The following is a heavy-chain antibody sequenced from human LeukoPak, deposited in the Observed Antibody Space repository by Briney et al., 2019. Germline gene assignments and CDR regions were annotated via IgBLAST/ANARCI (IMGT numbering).Heavy chain of an antibody. V-gene: IGHV1-18*04. CDR2: ISAYNGNT. CDR1: GYTFTSYG. D-gene: IGHD5-18*01. CDR3: ARDRVYTAMVPDY. J-gene: IGHJ4*02. Sequence: GASVKVSCKASGYTFTSYGISWVRQAPGQGLEWMGWISAYNGNTNYAQKLQGRVTSTSTAYMELRSLRSDDTAVYYCARDRVYTAMVPDYWGQGTLVTVSS.